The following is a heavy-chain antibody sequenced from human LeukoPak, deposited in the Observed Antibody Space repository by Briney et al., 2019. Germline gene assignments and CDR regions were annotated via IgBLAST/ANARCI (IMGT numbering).Heavy chain of an antibody. CDR3: ARGYYDSSGYGGACIDY. V-gene: IGHV4-59*01. J-gene: IGHJ4*02. Sequence: SETLSLTCTVSGGSISSYYWSWIRQPPGKGLEWIGYIYYSGSTNYNPSLKSRVTISVDTSKNQFSLKLSSVTAADTAVYYCARGYYDSSGYGGACIDYWGQGTLVTVSS. CDR1: GGSISSYY. CDR2: IYYSGST. D-gene: IGHD3-22*01.